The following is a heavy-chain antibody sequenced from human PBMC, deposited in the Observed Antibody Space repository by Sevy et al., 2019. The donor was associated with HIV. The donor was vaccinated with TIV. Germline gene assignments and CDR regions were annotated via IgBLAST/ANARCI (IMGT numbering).Heavy chain of an antibody. Sequence: SETLSLTCTVSGYSISSGYYWGWIRQPPGKGLEWIGSSLHSGSTYCNPSLESRVTISVDTSKNQFSLKMSSVTAADTGVYYWARGLYLDYWGQGILVTVSS. CDR1: GYSISSGYY. D-gene: IGHD3-10*01. V-gene: IGHV4-38-2*02. J-gene: IGHJ4*02. CDR2: SLHSGST. CDR3: ARGLYLDY.